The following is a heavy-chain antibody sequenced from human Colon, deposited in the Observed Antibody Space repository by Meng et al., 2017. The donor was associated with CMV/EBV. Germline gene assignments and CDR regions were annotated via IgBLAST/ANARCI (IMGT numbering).Heavy chain of an antibody. CDR2: ISWNSGSM. V-gene: IGHV3-9*01. D-gene: IGHD7-27*01. CDR3: VKDSSNWGNHFDH. J-gene: IGHJ4*02. CDR1: GFKFDDYA. Sequence: SLKISCAGSGFKFDDYAIHWVRQAPGKGLEWVSGISWNSGSMDYADSVKGRFTISRDNAKKPLYLQMNSLRVEDTALYYCVKDSSNWGNHFDHWGQGTQVTVSS.